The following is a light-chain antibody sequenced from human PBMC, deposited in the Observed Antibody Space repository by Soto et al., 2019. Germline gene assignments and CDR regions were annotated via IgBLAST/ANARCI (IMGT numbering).Light chain of an antibody. CDR2: EGS. V-gene: IGLV2-23*01. CDR3: CSYAGSSTLV. J-gene: IGLJ2*01. Sequence: QSVLTQSASVSGSPGQSITISCTGTSSDVGSYSLVSWYQQHPGKAPKLMIYEGSKRPSGFSNRFSGSKSGNTASLTISGLQAEDEADYYCCSYAGSSTLVFGGGTQLTVL. CDR1: SSDVGSYSL.